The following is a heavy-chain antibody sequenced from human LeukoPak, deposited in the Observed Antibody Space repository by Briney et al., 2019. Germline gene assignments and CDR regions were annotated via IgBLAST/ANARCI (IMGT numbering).Heavy chain of an antibody. Sequence: GGSLRLSCAASGFSLTTSNMNWVRQAPGKGLEWVSSTSPSGTYVSYADSVKGRFAISRDIADNSLFLQMHSVRAEDTAVYYCARDAEEFCSSVNCPKGRSYYYYKYMDVWGKGTTVTVSS. CDR1: GFSLTTSN. D-gene: IGHD2/OR15-2a*01. J-gene: IGHJ6*03. V-gene: IGHV3-21*03. CDR2: TSPSGTYV. CDR3: ARDAEEFCSSVNCPKGRSYYYYKYMDV.